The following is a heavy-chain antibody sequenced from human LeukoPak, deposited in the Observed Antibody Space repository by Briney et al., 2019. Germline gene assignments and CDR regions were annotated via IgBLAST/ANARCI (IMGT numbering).Heavy chain of an antibody. V-gene: IGHV4-59*12. Sequence: SETLSLTCTVSGSISSYYWSWIWQPPGKGLEWIGEINHSGSTNYNPSLKSRVTISVDTSKNQFSLKLSSVTAADTAVYYCARDQLWLRLFDYWGQGTLVTVSS. CDR2: INHSGST. D-gene: IGHD5-18*01. J-gene: IGHJ4*02. CDR3: ARDQLWLRLFDY. CDR1: GSISSYY.